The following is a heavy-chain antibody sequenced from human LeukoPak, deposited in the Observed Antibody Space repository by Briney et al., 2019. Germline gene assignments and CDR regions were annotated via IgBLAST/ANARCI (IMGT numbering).Heavy chain of an antibody. CDR2: ISSSSYI. CDR3: ARLGSTLYYYYMDV. D-gene: IGHD1-26*01. V-gene: IGHV3-21*01. J-gene: IGHJ6*03. CDR1: GFTFSSYS. Sequence: GGSLRLSCAASGFTFSSYSMNWVRQAPGKGLEWVSSISSSSYIYYADSVKGRFTISRDNSKNTLYLQMNSLRAEDTAVYYCARLGSTLYYYYMDVWGKGTTVTVSS.